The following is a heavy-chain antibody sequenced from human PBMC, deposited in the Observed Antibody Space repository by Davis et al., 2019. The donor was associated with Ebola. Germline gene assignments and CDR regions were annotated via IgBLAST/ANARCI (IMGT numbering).Heavy chain of an antibody. Sequence: PSETLSLTCSVSGGSMIGSGLHWGWIRQPPGKGPEWIATIYYGGNTYYDPSLQNRVTISVDTSKTQFSLRVISVTAADTAVYYCARLFGAAAHHFDYWGQGTLVTVSS. D-gene: IGHD3-16*01. V-gene: IGHV4-39*01. CDR1: GGSMIGSGLH. CDR2: IYYGGNT. J-gene: IGHJ4*02. CDR3: ARLFGAAAHHFDY.